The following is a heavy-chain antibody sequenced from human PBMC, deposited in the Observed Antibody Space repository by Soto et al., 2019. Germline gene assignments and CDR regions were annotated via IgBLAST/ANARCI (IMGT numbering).Heavy chain of an antibody. Sequence: PSETLSLTCTVSGGPIRRYYWSRIRQPPAKGLEWIGYIYHSGDTNYNPSLKSRVTISVGTSKNQFSLKLSSVTAADTAVYCCARRYYDSSGYFRFDYWGQGALVT. CDR1: GGPIRRYY. CDR2: IYHSGDT. CDR3: ARRYYDSSGYFRFDY. V-gene: IGHV4-59*01. J-gene: IGHJ4*02. D-gene: IGHD3-22*01.